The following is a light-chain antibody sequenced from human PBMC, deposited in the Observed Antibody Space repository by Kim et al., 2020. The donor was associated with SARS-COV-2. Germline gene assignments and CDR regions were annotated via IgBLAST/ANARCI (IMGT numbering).Light chain of an antibody. CDR1: ETTHNY. J-gene: IGKJ5*01. CDR3: QQAYS. CDR2: GAS. Sequence: DIQMTQFPSSLSASIGDRVTITCRTSETTHNYLNWYQQQPGKAPKLLIYGASGLDSGVPSRFSGSGSATEFNLTITSLQPEDFATYYCQQAYSIGQGTRLEIK. V-gene: IGKV1-39*01.